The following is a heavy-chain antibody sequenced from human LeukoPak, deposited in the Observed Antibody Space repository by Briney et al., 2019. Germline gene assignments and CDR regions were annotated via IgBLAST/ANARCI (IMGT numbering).Heavy chain of an antibody. J-gene: IGHJ4*02. D-gene: IGHD3-10*01. Sequence: SETLSLTCTVSGGSISSGDYYWSWIRQHPGKGLEWIGYIYYSGSTYYNPSLKSRVTISVDTSKNQFSLKLSSVTAADTAVYYCARILLSAEHFDYWGQGTLVTVSS. V-gene: IGHV4-31*03. CDR2: IYYSGST. CDR3: ARILLSAEHFDY. CDR1: GGSISSGDYY.